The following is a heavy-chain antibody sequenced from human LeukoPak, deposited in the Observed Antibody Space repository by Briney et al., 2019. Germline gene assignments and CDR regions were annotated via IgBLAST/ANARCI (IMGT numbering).Heavy chain of an antibody. V-gene: IGHV1-2*02. CDR2: INPNSGGT. D-gene: IGHD3-22*01. CDR1: GYTFTGYY. J-gene: IGHJ6*03. Sequence: ASXXVSCKASGYTFTGYYLHWVRQAPGQGGERMGWINPNSGGTNYAQKFQGRVTITRDTSISTAYMELSRLRSDDTAVYYCARDAGDSSASPSYYMDVWGKGTTVTVSS. CDR3: ARDAGDSSASPSYYMDV.